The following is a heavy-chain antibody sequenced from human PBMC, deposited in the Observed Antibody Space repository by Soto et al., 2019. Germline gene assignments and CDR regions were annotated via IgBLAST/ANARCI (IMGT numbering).Heavy chain of an antibody. D-gene: IGHD3-10*01. J-gene: IGHJ4*02. CDR1: GFTFSMYW. Sequence: PGGSLRLSCTASGFTFSMYWMHWVRQVPGKGPEWVSRISDDGSRADYADSVKGRFIISRDNAKNTLYLEMHVLRADDTAVYYCTRGPRPSSVGTGAFWGQGTPVTVSS. CDR2: ISDDGSRA. CDR3: TRGPRPSSVGTGAF. V-gene: IGHV3-74*01.